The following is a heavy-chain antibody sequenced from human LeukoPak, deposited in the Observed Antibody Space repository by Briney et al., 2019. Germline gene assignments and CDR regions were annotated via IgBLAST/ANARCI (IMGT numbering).Heavy chain of an antibody. CDR3: ARGSSGYYPPDY. V-gene: IGHV4-61*05. Sequence: SETLSLTCTVSGGSISSSSYYWGWIRQPPGKGLEWIGSIYSSGSTNYNPSLKSRFTISLDTSKNQFSLILSSVTAADMAVYYCARGSSGYYPPDYWGRGTLVTVSS. CDR2: IYSSGST. D-gene: IGHD3-22*01. J-gene: IGHJ4*02. CDR1: GGSISSSSYY.